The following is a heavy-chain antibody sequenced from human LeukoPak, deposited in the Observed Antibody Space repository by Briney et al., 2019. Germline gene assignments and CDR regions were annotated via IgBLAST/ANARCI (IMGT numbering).Heavy chain of an antibody. Sequence: SGGCLRLSCAASGFTFSSYAMSWVRQSPRKGLEWVSAISGSGGTTYYADSVRGRFTISRDNAKKSLYLQMNSLRAEDTAVYYCASQVVDIPSDFWGRGTLDTVSS. D-gene: IGHD3-22*01. J-gene: IGHJ4*02. CDR1: GFTFSSYA. CDR2: ISGSGGTT. V-gene: IGHV3-23*01. CDR3: ASQVVDIPSDF.